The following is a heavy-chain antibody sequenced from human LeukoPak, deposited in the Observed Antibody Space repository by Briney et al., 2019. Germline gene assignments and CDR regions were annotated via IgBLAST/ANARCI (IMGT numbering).Heavy chain of an antibody. CDR2: ISGSGGVT. CDR1: GFTFSTYP. Sequence: PGGSLRLSCAASGFTFSTYPMSWVRQAPGKGLEWVSSISGSGGVTYYADSVKGRFTSSRDNSKNTLYLQMNSLRAEDTAIYYCARYIVAAIGAFDYWGQGTLVTVSS. V-gene: IGHV3-23*01. J-gene: IGHJ4*02. D-gene: IGHD5-12*01. CDR3: ARYIVAAIGAFDY.